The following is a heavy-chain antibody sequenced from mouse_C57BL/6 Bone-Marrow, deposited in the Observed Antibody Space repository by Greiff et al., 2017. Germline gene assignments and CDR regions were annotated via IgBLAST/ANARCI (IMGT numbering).Heavy chain of an antibody. CDR2: IWSGGST. CDR1: GFSLTSYG. Sequence: VKLVESGPGLVQPSQSLSITCTVSGFSLTSYGVHWVRQSPGKGLEWLGVIWSGGSTDYNAAFISRLSISKDNSKSQVFFKMNSLQADDTAIYYCARPYGSSPYYAMDYWGQGTSVTVSS. V-gene: IGHV2-2*01. CDR3: ARPYGSSPYYAMDY. D-gene: IGHD1-1*01. J-gene: IGHJ4*01.